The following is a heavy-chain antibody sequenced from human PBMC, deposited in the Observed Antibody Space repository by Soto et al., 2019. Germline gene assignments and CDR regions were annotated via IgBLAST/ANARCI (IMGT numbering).Heavy chain of an antibody. V-gene: IGHV1-2*04. Sequence: GASVKVSCKASGYTFTGYYMHWVRQAPGQGLEWMGWINPNSGGTNYAQKFQGWVTMTRDTSISTAYMEQSRLRSDDTAVYYCARGPPRYSSGWYDYYYYGMDVWGQGTTVTVSS. CDR1: GYTFTGYY. CDR3: ARGPPRYSSGWYDYYYYGMDV. J-gene: IGHJ6*02. CDR2: INPNSGGT. D-gene: IGHD6-19*01.